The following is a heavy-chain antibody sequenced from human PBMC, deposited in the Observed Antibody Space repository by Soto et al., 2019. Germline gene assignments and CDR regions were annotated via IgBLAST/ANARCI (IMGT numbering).Heavy chain of an antibody. J-gene: IGHJ4*02. CDR3: VRDSHGDY. CDR1: GFTFSNYW. CDR2: IDHDGPT. Sequence: EVQLVESGGGLVQPGGSLRLSCAGSGFTFSNYWMHWVRQAPGKGLEWVSRIDHDGPTDYADSVRGRFTISRDNAEHTLYLQMTSLRPEDTAVYYCVRDSHGDYWGQGTLVTVSS. V-gene: IGHV3-74*01.